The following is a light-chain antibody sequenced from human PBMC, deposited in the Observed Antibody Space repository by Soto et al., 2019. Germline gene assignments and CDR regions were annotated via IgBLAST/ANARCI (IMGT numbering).Light chain of an antibody. CDR1: QDIYRL. CDR2: DAS. Sequence: DIQMTQSPSSVSASIGDRVTITCRASQDIYRLLAWYQQKQGKAPKLLIHDASTLQSGVPSRFSGSGSGTDFTLTISSLQPEDSATYYCLQAGAFPLTLGQGTNVEIK. CDR3: LQAGAFPLT. V-gene: IGKV1-12*01. J-gene: IGKJ1*01.